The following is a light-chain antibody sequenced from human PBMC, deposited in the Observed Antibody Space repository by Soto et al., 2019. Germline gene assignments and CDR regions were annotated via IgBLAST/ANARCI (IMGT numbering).Light chain of an antibody. CDR2: GNR. CDR3: QSYDISLSGYV. Sequence: QPVLTQPPSVSGAPGQRVTISCTGSSYNIGAGYDVHWYQQLPGTAPKLIIHGNRNRPSGVPDRFSGSKSGTSASLAITGIQAEDEADYYCQSYDISLSGYVFGTWTKLTVL. CDR1: SYNIGAGYD. J-gene: IGLJ1*01. V-gene: IGLV1-40*01.